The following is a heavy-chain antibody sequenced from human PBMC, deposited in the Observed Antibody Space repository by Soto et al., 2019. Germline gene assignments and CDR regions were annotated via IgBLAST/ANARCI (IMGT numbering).Heavy chain of an antibody. V-gene: IGHV1-2*04. CDR1: GYTFTGYY. Sequence: QVRLVQSGAEVKKPGASVKVSCKASGYTFTGYYMHWVRQAPGQGLEWMGWINPNSGGTNYAQKFQGWVTMTRDTSISTAYMELSRLRSDDTAVYYCARGKVLGRSTYYYYGMDVWGQGTTVTVSS. CDR2: INPNSGGT. D-gene: IGHD3-16*01. J-gene: IGHJ6*02. CDR3: ARGKVLGRSTYYYYGMDV.